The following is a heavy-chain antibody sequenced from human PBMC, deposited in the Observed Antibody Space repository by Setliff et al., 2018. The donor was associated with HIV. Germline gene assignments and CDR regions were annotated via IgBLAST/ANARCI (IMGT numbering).Heavy chain of an antibody. CDR3: ASAGAWQRNALDI. J-gene: IGHJ3*02. CDR1: GYTFTFYY. D-gene: IGHD5-12*01. V-gene: IGHV1-46*01. Sequence: GASVKVSCKASGYTFTFYYMHWVRQAPGQGLEWMGIINPSGGSTTYAQKFQGRVTMTRDTSTSTVYMELSSLRSEDTAVYYCASAGAWQRNALDIWGQGTMVTV. CDR2: INPSGGST.